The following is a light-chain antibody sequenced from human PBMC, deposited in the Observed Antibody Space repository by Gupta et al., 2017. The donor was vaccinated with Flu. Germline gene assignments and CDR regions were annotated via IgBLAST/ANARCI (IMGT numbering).Light chain of an antibody. CDR2: KAT. J-gene: IGKJ2*01. CDR1: QSIRFW. V-gene: IGKV1-5*03. CDR3: QQYDNNFPFT. Sequence: DIKMPQSPSTLSASVGDRVTITCRASQSIRFWLAWYQQKSGKAPKLLIYKATSLETGVPSRFSGSGSGTEFTITISGLQPDDFATYFCQQYDNNFPFTFGQGTSLEIK.